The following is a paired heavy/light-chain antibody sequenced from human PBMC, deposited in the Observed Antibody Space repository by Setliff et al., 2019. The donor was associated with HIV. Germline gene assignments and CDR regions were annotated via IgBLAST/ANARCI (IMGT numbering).Heavy chain of an antibody. CDR3: TRGDREYSYGEGVWYFDF. V-gene: IGHV3-30-3*01. CDR1: GFTFSNYA. J-gene: IGHJ2*01. CDR2: ISYDGYSK. Sequence: QVQLVESGGGVVQPGKSLRLSCAASGFTFSNYAMHWVRRAPGKGLEWLALISYDGYSKYYADSVKARFTISRDNSNKALYLQLNSLRPEDTAVYYCTRGDREYSYGEGVWYFDFWGRGTVVTVSS. D-gene: IGHD5-18*01.
Light chain of an antibody. V-gene: IGLV3-10*01. CDR2: EDR. Sequence: SYELTQPPSVSVSPGQAARLTCSGDALPKKYAYWYHQKSGQAPMLVVYEDRKRPSGIPERFSGSSSGTMATLTISGAQVEDEGDYYCYSTDASGHHGVFGGGTKLTVL. J-gene: IGLJ3*02. CDR1: ALPKKY. CDR3: YSTDASGHHGV.